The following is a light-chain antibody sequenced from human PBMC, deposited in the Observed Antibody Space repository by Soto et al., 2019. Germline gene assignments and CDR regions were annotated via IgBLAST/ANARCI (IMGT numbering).Light chain of an antibody. V-gene: IGLV3-21*02. CDR3: HVWDSSSDHYV. CDR1: NIGGKS. Sequence: YALTQPPSVSVAPGQTARITCGGNNIGGKSVHWYQQKPGQAPVLVVYDDSDRPSGIPDRFSGSNSGDTATLTIRRVEAGDEADYYCHVWDSSSDHYVFGTGTKVTVL. CDR2: DDS. J-gene: IGLJ1*01.